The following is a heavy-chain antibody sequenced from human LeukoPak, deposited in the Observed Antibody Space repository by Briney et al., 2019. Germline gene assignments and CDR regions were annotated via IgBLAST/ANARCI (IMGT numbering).Heavy chain of an antibody. D-gene: IGHD1-26*01. V-gene: IGHV1-69*13. CDR3: ARAMKWELYFDY. CDR2: IIPIFGTA. Sequence: GASVKVSCKASGGTFSSYAISWVRQAPGQGLEWMGGIIPIFGTANYAQKFQGRVTITADESTSTAYMELSSLRSEDTAVYYCARAMKWELYFDYWGQGTLVTVSS. J-gene: IGHJ4*02. CDR1: GGTFSSYA.